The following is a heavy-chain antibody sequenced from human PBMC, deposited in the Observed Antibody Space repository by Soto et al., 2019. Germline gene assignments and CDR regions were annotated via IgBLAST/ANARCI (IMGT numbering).Heavy chain of an antibody. CDR3: ARAGAYCGGDCYSAHDFDY. CDR2: ISAYNGNT. CDR1: GYTFTSYG. V-gene: IGHV1-18*01. Sequence: QVQLVQSGAEVNKPGASVKVSCKASGYTFTSYGISWVRQAPGQGLEWMGWISAYNGNTNYAQKLQGRVTMTTDTSTSTAYMELRSLRSDDTAVYYCARAGAYCGGDCYSAHDFDYWGQGTLVTVSS. J-gene: IGHJ4*02. D-gene: IGHD2-21*02.